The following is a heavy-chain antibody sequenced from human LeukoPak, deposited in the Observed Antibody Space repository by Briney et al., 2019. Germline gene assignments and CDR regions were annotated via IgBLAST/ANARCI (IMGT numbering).Heavy chain of an antibody. CDR1: GGSIRSSSYY. J-gene: IGHJ4*02. CDR3: ARQVVAVAGTGYFDY. CDR2: IYYSGST. D-gene: IGHD6-19*01. V-gene: IGHV4-39*01. Sequence: SETLSLTCTVSGGSIRSSSYYWGWIRQPPGKGLEWIGSIYYSGSTYYNASLKSRGTISVDTSKNQFSLKLNSVTATDTAVYFCARQVVAVAGTGYFDYWGQGTLVTVPS.